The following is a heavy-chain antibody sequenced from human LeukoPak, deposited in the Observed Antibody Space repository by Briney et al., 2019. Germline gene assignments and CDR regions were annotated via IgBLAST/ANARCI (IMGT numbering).Heavy chain of an antibody. CDR2: ISSSGSTI. CDR3: ARDRNDIFDY. CDR1: GFTFSSYE. J-gene: IGHJ4*02. V-gene: IGHV3-48*03. Sequence: GGPLRLSCAASGFTFSSYEMNWVRQAPGKGLEWVSYISSSGSTIYYADCVKGRFTISRDNAKNSLYLQMNSLRAEDTAVYYCARDRNDIFDYWGQGTLVTVSS. D-gene: IGHD3-9*01.